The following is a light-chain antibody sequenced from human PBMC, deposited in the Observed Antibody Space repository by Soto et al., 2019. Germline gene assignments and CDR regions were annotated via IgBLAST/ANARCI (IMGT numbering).Light chain of an antibody. CDR2: EVS. V-gene: IGLV2-18*02. J-gene: IGLJ3*02. CDR1: SGDVGSYNR. Sequence: QSALTQPPSVSGSPGQSVTISCTGTSGDVGSYNRVSWYQQPPGTAPKLMIYEVSSRPSGVPDRFSGSKSGNTASLTISGLQAEDEADSYCTSFTSSSTLVFGGGTKLTVL. CDR3: TSFTSSSTLV.